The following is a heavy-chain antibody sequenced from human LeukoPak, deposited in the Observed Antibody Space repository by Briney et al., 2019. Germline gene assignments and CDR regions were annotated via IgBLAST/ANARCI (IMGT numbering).Heavy chain of an antibody. V-gene: IGHV4-59*01. J-gene: IGHJ4*02. CDR2: IYYSGST. D-gene: IGHD6-19*01. Sequence: PSETLSLTCTVSGGSMSPYHWGWIRQPPGKGLEWTGYIYYSGSTNYNPSLNSRVTISVDTSKNQFSLKLSSVTAADTAVYYCARVVAVAGRYYFDYWGQGTLVTVSS. CDR1: GGSMSPYH. CDR3: ARVVAVAGRYYFDY.